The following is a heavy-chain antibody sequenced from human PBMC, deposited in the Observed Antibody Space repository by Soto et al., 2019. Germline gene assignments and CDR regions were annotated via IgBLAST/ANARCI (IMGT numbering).Heavy chain of an antibody. Sequence: ASVKVSCKASGFTFTGHYIHWVRQAPGQGLEWMGWVNPNSGGTSYAQKFQGRVTMTRDTSITTAYMGLSRLSSDDTAVYYCAKSGSFFSPSLGYFDYWGQGTLVTVSS. CDR3: AKSGSFFSPSLGYFDY. CDR1: GFTFTGHY. J-gene: IGHJ4*02. V-gene: IGHV1-2*02. CDR2: VNPNSGGT. D-gene: IGHD1-26*01.